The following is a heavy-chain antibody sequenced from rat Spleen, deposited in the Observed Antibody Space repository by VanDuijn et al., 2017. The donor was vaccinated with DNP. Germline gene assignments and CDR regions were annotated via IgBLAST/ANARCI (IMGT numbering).Heavy chain of an antibody. J-gene: IGHJ2*01. CDR3: TRHVLPLRVWDY. CDR2: IRYDGGST. Sequence: EVLLVESGGGLVQPGRSLKLSCAASGFTFSDYYMAWVRQPPTKGLEWVAYIRYDGGSTYYGDSVKGRFTISRDNAKNTLYLQMNSLRSEDMATYYCTRHVLPLRVWDYWGQGVMVTVSS. CDR1: GFTFSDYY. D-gene: IGHD1-3*01. V-gene: IGHV5-22*01.